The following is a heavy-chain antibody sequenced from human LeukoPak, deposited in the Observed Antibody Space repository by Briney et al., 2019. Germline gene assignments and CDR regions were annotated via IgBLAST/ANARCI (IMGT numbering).Heavy chain of an antibody. V-gene: IGHV3-30*03. Sequence: GGSLRLSCAASGFTFSSYSMNWVRQAPGKGLEWVAVISYDGTNKNYADSVKGRFTISRDNSKNTLYLQMNSLRAEDTAVYYCTRGPGYHDSSYLDYWGQGTLVTVSS. CDR1: GFTFSSYS. CDR2: ISYDGTNK. CDR3: TRGPGYHDSSYLDY. J-gene: IGHJ4*02. D-gene: IGHD3-22*01.